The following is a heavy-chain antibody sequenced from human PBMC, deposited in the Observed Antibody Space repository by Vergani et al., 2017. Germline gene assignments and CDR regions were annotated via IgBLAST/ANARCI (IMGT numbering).Heavy chain of an antibody. CDR3: ARETQVESSSSLRYYYYYMDV. V-gene: IGHV4-61*02. D-gene: IGHD6-6*01. CDR1: GGSISSDSNY. J-gene: IGHJ6*03. CDR2: IYTSGSI. Sequence: QVQLQESGPGLVKPSQTLSLTCSVSGGSISSDSNYWSWIRQPAGKGLEWIGRIYTSGSIDYNPSLKSRVTMSIDTSKNQFSLKLSSVTAADTAVYYCARETQVESSSSLRYYYYYMDVWGKGTTVTVSS.